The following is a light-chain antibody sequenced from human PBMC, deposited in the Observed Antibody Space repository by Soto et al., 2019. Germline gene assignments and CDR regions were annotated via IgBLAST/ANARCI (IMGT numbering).Light chain of an antibody. J-gene: IGLJ1*01. CDR2: EVS. Sequence: QSVLTQPPSASGSPGQSVTISCTGTSSDVGAYNHVSWYQQHPGKAPKLMISEVSQRPSGVPDRFPGSKSGNTASLTVSGLQAEDEADYYCSSYTGSNTYVFGGGTKLTVL. CDR1: SSDVGAYNH. V-gene: IGLV2-8*01. CDR3: SSYTGSNTYV.